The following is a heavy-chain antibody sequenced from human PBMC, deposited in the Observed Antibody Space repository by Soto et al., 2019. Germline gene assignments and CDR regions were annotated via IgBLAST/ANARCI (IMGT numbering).Heavy chain of an antibody. J-gene: IGHJ4*02. CDR1: GGSISSGGYS. Sequence: QLQLQESGSGLVKPSQTLSLTCAVSGGSISSGGYSWSWIRQPPGKGLEWIGYIYHSGSTYYNPSLQSRVTIAVDRSKTQFSLKLSSVTAADTAVYYCAAGGGLPRYYWGQGTLVTVSS. CDR2: IYHSGST. CDR3: AAGGGLPRYY. V-gene: IGHV4-30-2*01. D-gene: IGHD5-12*01.